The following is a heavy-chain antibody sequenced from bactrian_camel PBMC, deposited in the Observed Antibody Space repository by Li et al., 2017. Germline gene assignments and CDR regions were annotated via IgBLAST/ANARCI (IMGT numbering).Heavy chain of an antibody. CDR1: GYGYVRNC. CDR3: ATGEGFDCSGAYCSLHY. Sequence: HVQLVESGGGSVQAGGSLRLSCVASGYGYVRNCMGWFRQAPGKEREGVASLASDSSPRYADSVKGRFTISFDNAKNTLYLQMDSLKSEDTALYFCATGEGFDCSGAYCSLHYWGQGTQVTVS. CDR2: LASDSSP. J-gene: IGHJ4*01. D-gene: IGHD3*01. V-gene: IGHV3S53*01.